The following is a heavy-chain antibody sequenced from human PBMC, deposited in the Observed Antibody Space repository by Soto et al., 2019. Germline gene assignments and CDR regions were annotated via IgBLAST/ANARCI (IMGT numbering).Heavy chain of an antibody. CDR2: ISAYNGNT. D-gene: IGHD3-22*01. Sequence: ASVKVSCKASGYTFTSYGISWVRQAPGQGLEWMGWISAYNGNTNYAQKLQDRVTMTTDTSTSTAYMELRGLRSDDTAVYYCARDNYYDSSGYPSELDYWGQGTLVTVSS. CDR3: ARDNYYDSSGYPSELDY. CDR1: GYTFTSYG. V-gene: IGHV1-18*01. J-gene: IGHJ4*02.